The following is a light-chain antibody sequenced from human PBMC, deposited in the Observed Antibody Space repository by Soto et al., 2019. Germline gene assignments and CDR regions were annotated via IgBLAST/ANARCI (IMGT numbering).Light chain of an antibody. Sequence: QSALTQPASVSGAPGQSITISCTGTSSDVGGYNYVSWYQQHPGKAPKLLIYDVSNRPSGVSNRFSGSKSGNTASLTISGLQAEDEDDYYCSYYTSSSSRVFGTGTKVTVL. CDR1: SSDVGGYNY. CDR3: SYYTSSSSRV. V-gene: IGLV2-14*01. J-gene: IGLJ2*01. CDR2: DVS.